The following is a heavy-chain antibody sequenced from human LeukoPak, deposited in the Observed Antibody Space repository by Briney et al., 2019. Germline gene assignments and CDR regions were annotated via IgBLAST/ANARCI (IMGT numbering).Heavy chain of an antibody. Sequence: GGSLRLSCAASGFTFSNAWMSWVRQAPGKGLEWVGRIKSKTDGGTTDYAAPVKGRFTISRDDSKNTLYLQMNSPRAEDTAVYYCAKDHCSNGVCSGLDPWGQGTLVTVSS. D-gene: IGHD2-8*01. CDR2: IKSKTDGGTT. V-gene: IGHV3-15*01. CDR1: GFTFSNAW. CDR3: AKDHCSNGVCSGLDP. J-gene: IGHJ5*02.